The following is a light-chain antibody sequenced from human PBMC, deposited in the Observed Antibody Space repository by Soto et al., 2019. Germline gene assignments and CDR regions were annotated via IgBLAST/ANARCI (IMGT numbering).Light chain of an antibody. Sequence: QPVLTQSPSASASLGASVKLTCTLSSGHSSYAIAWHQQQPEKGPRYLMKLNSDGSHSKGDGIPDRFSGSSSGAERYLTISSLQSEDEADYYCQNWGTGTLVFGGGTKLTVL. CDR2: LNSDGSH. J-gene: IGLJ2*01. V-gene: IGLV4-69*01. CDR3: QNWGTGTLV. CDR1: SGHSSYA.